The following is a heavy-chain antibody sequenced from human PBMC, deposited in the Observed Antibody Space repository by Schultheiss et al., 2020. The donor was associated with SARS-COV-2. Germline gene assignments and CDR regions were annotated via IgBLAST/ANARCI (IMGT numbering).Heavy chain of an antibody. Sequence: GGSLRLSCTASGFTFGDYAMSWFRQAPGKGLEWIGFIRSKAYGGTTEYVASVRGRFTISRDDSKSIAYLQMNSLKTEDTAVYYCTTGSGWGSWGQGTLVTVSS. D-gene: IGHD3-10*01. CDR3: TTGSGWGS. CDR1: GFTFGDYA. CDR2: IRSKAYGGTT. J-gene: IGHJ5*02. V-gene: IGHV3-49*03.